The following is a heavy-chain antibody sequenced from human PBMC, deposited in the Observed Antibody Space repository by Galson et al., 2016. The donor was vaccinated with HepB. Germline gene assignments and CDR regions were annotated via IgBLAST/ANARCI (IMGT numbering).Heavy chain of an antibody. J-gene: IGHJ4*02. D-gene: IGHD2-21*02. V-gene: IGHV1-46*01. Sequence: SCKASGYTFTSNYMHWVRQAPGQGLEWMGKINPSGGSTTYAQRFQGRVTMTRDASTSTLFLELSRLRSEDTAVYYCARASCGGDCYMYYFDYWGQGTLVTVSS. CDR3: ARASCGGDCYMYYFDY. CDR1: GYTFTSNY. CDR2: INPSGGST.